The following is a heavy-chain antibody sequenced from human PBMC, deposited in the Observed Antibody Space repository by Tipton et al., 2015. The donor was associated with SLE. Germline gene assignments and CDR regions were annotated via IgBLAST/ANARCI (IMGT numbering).Heavy chain of an antibody. CDR3: AKDKIVVDPRDFQH. D-gene: IGHD3-22*01. Sequence: SLRLSCAASGFTVSSNYMSWVRQAPGKGLEWVSVIYSGGSTYYADSVKGRFTISRDNSKNTLYLQMNSLRAEDTAVYYCAKDKIVVDPRDFQHWGQGTLVTVSS. CDR2: IYSGGST. J-gene: IGHJ1*01. V-gene: IGHV3-53*01. CDR1: GFTVSSNY.